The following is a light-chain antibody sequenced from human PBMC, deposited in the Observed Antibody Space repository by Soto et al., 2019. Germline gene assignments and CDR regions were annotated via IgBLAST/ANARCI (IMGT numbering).Light chain of an antibody. V-gene: IGLV3-21*04. CDR3: QVWDSSSDPNVV. CDR2: YDS. CDR1: NIGSKS. Sequence: SYELTQPPSVSVAPGKTARITCGGNNIGSKSVHWYQQKPGQAPVLVIYYDSDRPSGIPERFSGSNSGNTATLTISRVEAGDEADYYCQVWDSSSDPNVVFGGGTKLTVL. J-gene: IGLJ2*01.